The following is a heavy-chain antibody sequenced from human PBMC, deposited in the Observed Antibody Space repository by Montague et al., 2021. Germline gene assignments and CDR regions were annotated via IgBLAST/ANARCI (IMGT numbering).Heavy chain of an antibody. Sequence: SETLSLTCTVSGGSISSTSYYWGWIRQPPGTGLEWIGSIYYSGSTYYNPSLKSRVTISADTSKNQFSLRLRSVTAADTAVYYCARRMCFVVVTEHDAFDIWGKGTMVTVSS. CDR3: ARRMCFVVVTEHDAFDI. V-gene: IGHV4-39*01. CDR1: GGSISSTSYY. CDR2: IYYSGST. J-gene: IGHJ3*02. D-gene: IGHD2-21*02.